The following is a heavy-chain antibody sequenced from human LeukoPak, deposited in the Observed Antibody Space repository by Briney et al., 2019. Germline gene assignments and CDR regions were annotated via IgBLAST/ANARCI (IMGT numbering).Heavy chain of an antibody. CDR3: ARGGSSTSYELNWFDP. CDR1: GGSISSSSYY. D-gene: IGHD2-2*01. CDR2: IYYSGST. V-gene: IGHV4-39*07. Sequence: SETLSLTCTVSGGSISSSSYYWGWIRQPPGKGLEWIGSIYYSGSTYYNPSLKSRVTISVDTSKNQFSLKLSSVTAADTAVYYCARGGSSTSYELNWFDPWGQGTLVTVSS. J-gene: IGHJ5*02.